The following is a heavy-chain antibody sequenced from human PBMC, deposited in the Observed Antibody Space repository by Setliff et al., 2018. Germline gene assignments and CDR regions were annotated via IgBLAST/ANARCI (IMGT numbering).Heavy chain of an antibody. CDR2: IYTNGGT. Sequence: KPSETLSLTCAVSGYSISSGNDFWNWIRQPAGKGLEWIGNIYTNGGTDYSPSLRSRVTISLGTSKNQFSLQLTSVTAADTAIYYCARSDDNFQYPDYWGQGTLVTVSS. CDR1: GYSISSGNDF. CDR3: ARSDDNFQYPDY. D-gene: IGHD1-1*01. J-gene: IGHJ4*01. V-gene: IGHV4-61*09.